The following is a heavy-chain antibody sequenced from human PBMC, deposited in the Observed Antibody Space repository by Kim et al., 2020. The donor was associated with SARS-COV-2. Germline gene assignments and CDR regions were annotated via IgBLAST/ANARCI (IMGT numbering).Heavy chain of an antibody. D-gene: IGHD3-22*01. CDR1: GFTVSNNY. Sequence: GGSLRLSCAASGFTVSNNYMSWVRQAPGKGLEWVSVIYSGGGTDYADSVKGRFTVSRDKSKNMPYLQMNSLGAEDTAVYYCASENLYYDSSGYNSGSFDIWGQGTMVTVSS. V-gene: IGHV3-66*01. J-gene: IGHJ3*02. CDR3: ASENLYYDSSGYNSGSFDI. CDR2: IYSGGGT.